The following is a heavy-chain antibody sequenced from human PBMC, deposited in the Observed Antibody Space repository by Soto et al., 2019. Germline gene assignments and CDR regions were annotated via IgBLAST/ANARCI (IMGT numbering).Heavy chain of an antibody. D-gene: IGHD3-3*01. CDR2: IIPIYGTA. Sequence: ASVKVSCKASGGTFSSYAISWVRQAPGQGLEWMGGIIPIYGTANYAQKFQGRVTITGDTSTSTAYMELSSLRSEDTAVYYCARDFHFGVVIYYFDYWGQGTLVTVSS. CDR3: ARDFHFGVVIYYFDY. J-gene: IGHJ4*02. V-gene: IGHV1-69*06. CDR1: GGTFSSYA.